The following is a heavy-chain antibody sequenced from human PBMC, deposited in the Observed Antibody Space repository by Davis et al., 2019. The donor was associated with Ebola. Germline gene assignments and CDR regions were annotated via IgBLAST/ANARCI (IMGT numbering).Heavy chain of an antibody. V-gene: IGHV1-18*01. Sequence: ASVKVSCKASGYTFTSYDINWVRQATGQGLEWMGWISAYNGNTNYAQKLQGRVTMTTDTSTSTAYMELRSLRSDDTAVYYCARGPLLWFGEFYYYGMDVWGQGTTVTVSS. CDR2: ISAYNGNT. CDR3: ARGPLLWFGEFYYYGMDV. CDR1: GYTFTSYD. D-gene: IGHD3-10*01. J-gene: IGHJ6*02.